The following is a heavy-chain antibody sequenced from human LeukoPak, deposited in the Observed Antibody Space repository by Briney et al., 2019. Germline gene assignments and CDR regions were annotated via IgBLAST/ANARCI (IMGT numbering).Heavy chain of an antibody. Sequence: PGGSLRLSCAASGFTFSSYGMHWVRQAPGKGLEWVAFIRYDGSNKYYADSVKGRFTISRDNSKNTLYLKVNSLRAEDTAVYYGAKPVVPAVIDFGYGGQGTLVTVSS. CDR1: GFTFSSYG. CDR2: IRYDGSNK. J-gene: IGHJ4*02. V-gene: IGHV3-30*02. D-gene: IGHD2-2*01. CDR3: AKPVVPAVIDFGY.